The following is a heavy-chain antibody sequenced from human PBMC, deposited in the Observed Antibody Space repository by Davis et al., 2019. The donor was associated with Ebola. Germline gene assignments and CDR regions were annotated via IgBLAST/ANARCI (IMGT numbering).Heavy chain of an antibody. CDR3: ARVILWWDDDAGGPKSYYFDL. CDR2: INAGDGNT. J-gene: IGHJ4*02. CDR1: GYIFTTYA. Sequence: ASVTLSCTASGYIFTTYAMHLVRQVPGERLEWMGWINAGDGNTKYSQNFQGRLTLTTDTSTSTVYMELRSLTSDDTAEYYCARVILWWDDDAGGPKSYYFDLWGQGALVTVSS. D-gene: IGHD2-8*02. V-gene: IGHV1-3*01.